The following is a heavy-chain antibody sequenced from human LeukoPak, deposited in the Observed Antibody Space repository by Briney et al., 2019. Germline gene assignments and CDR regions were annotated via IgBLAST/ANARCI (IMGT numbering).Heavy chain of an antibody. Sequence: PSETLSLTCAVYGESFRGYYWTWIRQTPGKGLEWIGEIDHIGRTTYNPSLKSRVTISVDTSKNQFSLRLTSVTASDTAVYYCARPVRCSATTCTGPFDYWGQGTLVTVSS. CDR1: GESFRGYY. V-gene: IGHV4-34*01. D-gene: IGHD6-19*01. J-gene: IGHJ4*02. CDR2: IDHIGRT. CDR3: ARPVRCSATTCTGPFDY.